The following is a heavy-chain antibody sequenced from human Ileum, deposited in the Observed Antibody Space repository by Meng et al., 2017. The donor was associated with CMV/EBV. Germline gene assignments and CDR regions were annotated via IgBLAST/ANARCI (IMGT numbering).Heavy chain of an antibody. Sequence: GESLKISCAASGFTFSSYWMHWVRQAPGKGLVWVSYISSSSSTIYYADSVKGRFTISRDNAKNSLYLQMNSLRAEDTAVYYCARADCSSTSCYTLGVDYWGQGTLVTVSS. CDR2: ISSSSSTI. J-gene: IGHJ4*02. V-gene: IGHV3-48*04. CDR3: ARADCSSTSCYTLGVDY. CDR1: GFTFSSYW. D-gene: IGHD2-2*02.